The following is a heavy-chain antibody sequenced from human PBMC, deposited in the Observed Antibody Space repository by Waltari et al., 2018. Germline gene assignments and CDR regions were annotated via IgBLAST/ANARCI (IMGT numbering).Heavy chain of an antibody. J-gene: IGHJ4*02. CDR3: AKWGGSYWLSPPLSHS. CDR1: GFPFSASA. D-gene: IGHD1-26*01. CDR2: ISGSGGST. Sequence: EVQLLESGGGLVQHGGSLRLSCAASGFPFSASAMSWVRPAPGKGLEWVSSISGSGGSTYYADSVKGRFTISRDNSKNTLYLQMNSLRAEDTAVYYCAKWGGSYWLSPPLSHSWGQGTLVTVSS. V-gene: IGHV3-23*01.